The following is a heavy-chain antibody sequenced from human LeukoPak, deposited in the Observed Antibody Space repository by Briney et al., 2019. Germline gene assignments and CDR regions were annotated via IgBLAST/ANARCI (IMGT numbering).Heavy chain of an antibody. Sequence: PSETLSLTCTVSGASISSGSYYWGWIRQPPGKGLEWIGSVDYSGSTYYNPSLKSRLIIPMDTSQNQFSLKLSSVTAADTAVYYCARVGDNALKDWGQGTLVTVSS. J-gene: IGHJ4*02. D-gene: IGHD3-16*01. CDR2: VDYSGST. V-gene: IGHV4-39*01. CDR1: GASISSGSYY. CDR3: ARVGDNALKD.